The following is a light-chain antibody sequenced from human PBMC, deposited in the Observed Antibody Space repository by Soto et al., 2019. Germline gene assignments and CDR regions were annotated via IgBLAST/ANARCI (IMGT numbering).Light chain of an antibody. CDR3: QQYGSSPPWT. J-gene: IGKJ1*01. V-gene: IGKV3-20*01. CDR2: GAS. CDR1: QSVSSSY. Sequence: GERATLSCRASQSVSSSYLAWYQQKPGQAPRLLIYGASSRATGIPDRFSGSGSGTDFTLTISRLEPQDFAVYYCQQYGSSPPWTFGQGTKVAIK.